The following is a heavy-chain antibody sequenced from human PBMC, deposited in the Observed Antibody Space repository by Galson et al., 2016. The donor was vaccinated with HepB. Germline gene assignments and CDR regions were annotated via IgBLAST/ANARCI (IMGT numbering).Heavy chain of an antibody. J-gene: IGHJ5*02. CDR2: INPRGGST. V-gene: IGHV1-46*01. CDR3: ARDFLSPARYFDRSKRGRWFDP. CDR1: GYTFSNYD. D-gene: IGHD3-9*01. Sequence: SVKVSCKASGYTFSNYDMHWVRQAPGQGLEWMGIINPRGGSTTYAQNFQGRVTMTRDTSTCTVYMELSSLRSEDTAVYYCARDFLSPARYFDRSKRGRWFDPWGQGTLVTVSS.